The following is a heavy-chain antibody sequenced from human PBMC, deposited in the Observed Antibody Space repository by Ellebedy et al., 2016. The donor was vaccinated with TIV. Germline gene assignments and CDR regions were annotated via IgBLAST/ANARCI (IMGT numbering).Heavy chain of an antibody. J-gene: IGHJ6*02. CDR2: IYYSGTT. V-gene: IGHV4-39*01. Sequence: SETLSLXCTVSGGSISSSSDYWGWIRQPPGKGLEWIGSIYYSGTTYYNPSLKSRVTISVDTSKNQFSLKLSSVTAAETAVYYCARLAYSSSSRDQYYGMDVWGQGTTVTVSS. CDR1: GGSISSSSDY. CDR3: ARLAYSSSSRDQYYGMDV. D-gene: IGHD6-6*01.